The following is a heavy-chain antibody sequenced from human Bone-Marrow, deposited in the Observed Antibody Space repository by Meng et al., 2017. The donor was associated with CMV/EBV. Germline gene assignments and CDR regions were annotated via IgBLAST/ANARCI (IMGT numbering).Heavy chain of an antibody. Sequence: LSLTRAASGFTFSSYAMSCVRQAPGKGLEWVAAISGSGGSTYYADSVKGRFTISRDNSKNTLYLQMNSLRAEDTAVYYCAKGATPRGIDGKLSLNWFDPWGQGTLVTVSS. V-gene: IGHV3-23*01. CDR1: GFTFSSYA. CDR2: ISGSGGST. CDR3: AKGATPRGIDGKLSLNWFDP. J-gene: IGHJ5*02. D-gene: IGHD3-16*01.